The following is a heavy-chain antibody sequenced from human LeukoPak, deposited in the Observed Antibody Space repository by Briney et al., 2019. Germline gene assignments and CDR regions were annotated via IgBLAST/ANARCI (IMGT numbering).Heavy chain of an antibody. CDR1: GGSISSYY. Sequence: SETLSLTCTVSGGSISSYYWSWIRQPPGKGLEWIGYIYYSGSTNYNPSLKSRVTISVDTSKNQFSLKLSSVTAADTDVYYCARRGIAAAGTFDYWGQGTLVTVSS. V-gene: IGHV4-59*08. CDR3: ARRGIAAAGTFDY. D-gene: IGHD6-13*01. CDR2: IYYSGST. J-gene: IGHJ4*02.